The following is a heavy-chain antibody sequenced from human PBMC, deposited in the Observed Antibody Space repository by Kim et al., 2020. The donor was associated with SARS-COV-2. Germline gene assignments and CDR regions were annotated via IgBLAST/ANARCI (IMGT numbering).Heavy chain of an antibody. CDR3: AKSSGDSSGNDYYYGMDV. Sequence: KGRFTISRDNAKNTLYLQMNSLRAEDTAVYYWAKSSGDSSGNDYYYGMDVWGQGTTVTVSS. D-gene: IGHD3-22*01. J-gene: IGHJ6*02. V-gene: IGHV3-30*02.